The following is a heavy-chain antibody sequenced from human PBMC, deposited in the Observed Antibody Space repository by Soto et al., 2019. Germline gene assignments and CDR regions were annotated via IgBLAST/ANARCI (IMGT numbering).Heavy chain of an antibody. CDR2: ISGSGDST. CDR3: ARRGSGSYYDY. V-gene: IGHV3-23*01. D-gene: IGHD1-26*01. Sequence: EVQLLESGGGLVQPGGSLRLSCAASGFTFSSYAMRWVRQAPGKGLEWVSPISGSGDSTYYADSVKGRFTISRDNSKNTLYLQMNSLRAEDTAVYYCARRGSGSYYDYWGQGPLVTVSS. CDR1: GFTFSSYA. J-gene: IGHJ4*02.